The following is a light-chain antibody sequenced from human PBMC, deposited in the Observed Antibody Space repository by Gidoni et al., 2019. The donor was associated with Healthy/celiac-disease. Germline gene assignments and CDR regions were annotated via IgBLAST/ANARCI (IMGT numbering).Light chain of an antibody. CDR1: QSISSY. CDR3: QQSYSTPLT. V-gene: IGKV1-39*01. J-gene: IGKJ4*01. Sequence: IPMTQSPSSLSASVGDIVTITCRASQSISSYLNWYQQKPGKAPKLLIYAASSLQSGVPSRFSGSGSGTDFTLTISSLQPEDFATYYCQQSYSTPLTFGGGTKVEIK. CDR2: AAS.